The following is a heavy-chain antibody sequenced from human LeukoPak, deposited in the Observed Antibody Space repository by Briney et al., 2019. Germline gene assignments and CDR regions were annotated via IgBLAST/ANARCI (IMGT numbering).Heavy chain of an antibody. D-gene: IGHD4-23*01. J-gene: IGHJ4*02. V-gene: IGHV2-5*01. CDR3: THRLVTTNFDY. CDR1: GFSFSTSGLG. Sequence: SGPTLVKPTQTLTLTCTYSGFSFSTSGLGVGWIRQPPGKALEWLALIYWNDDERYNSSLKNRLTIAKDTSKNQVVLTMTNMDPVDTATYYCTHRLVTTNFDYWGQGTLVTVSS. CDR2: IYWNDDE.